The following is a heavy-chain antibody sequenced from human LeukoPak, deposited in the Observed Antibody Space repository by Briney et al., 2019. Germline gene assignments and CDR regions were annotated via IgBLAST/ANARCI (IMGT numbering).Heavy chain of an antibody. Sequence: HPGGSLRLSCAASGFTFSTYAMNWLRQAPGKGLEWVSAISGSGGSTYYADSVKGRFTISRDNSKNTLYLQMNSLRAEDTAVYYCACSSLPRGYWGQGTLVTVSS. J-gene: IGHJ4*02. CDR2: ISGSGGST. V-gene: IGHV3-23*01. D-gene: IGHD6-13*01. CDR1: GFTFSTYA. CDR3: ACSSLPRGY.